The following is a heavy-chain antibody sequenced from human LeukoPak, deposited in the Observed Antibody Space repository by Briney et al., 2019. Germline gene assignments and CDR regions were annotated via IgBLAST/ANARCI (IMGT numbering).Heavy chain of an antibody. CDR3: ARRAGAYSHPYDY. V-gene: IGHV3-74*01. Sequence: GGSLRLSCAASGFTFSNYWMHWVRQAPGKGLVWVSRINPDGSTTNFADSVKGRFTISRDNSKNTLYLQMNSLRAEDTAVYYCARRAGAYSHPYDYWGQGTLVTVSS. CDR2: INPDGSTT. CDR1: GFTFSNYW. J-gene: IGHJ4*02. D-gene: IGHD4/OR15-4a*01.